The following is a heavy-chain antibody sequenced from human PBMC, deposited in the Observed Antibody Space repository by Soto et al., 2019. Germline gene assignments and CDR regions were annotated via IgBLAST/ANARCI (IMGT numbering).Heavy chain of an antibody. CDR1: GGSISSGGYY. CDR2: IYYSGST. D-gene: IGHD3-10*01. J-gene: IGHJ4*02. CDR3: ARVSRTGSGEFFDY. V-gene: IGHV4-31*03. Sequence: SETLSLTCTVSGGSISSGGYYWSWIRQHPGKGLEWIGYIYYSGSTYYNPSLKSRVTISVDTSKNQFSLKLSSVTAADTAVYYCARVSRTGSGEFFDYWGQGTLVTVSS.